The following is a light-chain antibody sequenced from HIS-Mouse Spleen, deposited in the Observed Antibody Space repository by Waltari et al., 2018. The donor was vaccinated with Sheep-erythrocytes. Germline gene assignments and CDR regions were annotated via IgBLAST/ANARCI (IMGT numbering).Light chain of an antibody. CDR3: AAWDDSLSGPV. CDR1: SSNIGSNY. V-gene: IGLV1-47*01. J-gene: IGLJ7*02. Sequence: QSVLTQPPSASGTPGQRVTISCSGSSSNIGSNYVYWYQPLPGTAPKLLIYRNNQRPSGVPGRFAGSKSGPSASLAIRGLRSEDEADYYCAAWDDSLSGPVFGGGTQLAAL. CDR2: RNN.